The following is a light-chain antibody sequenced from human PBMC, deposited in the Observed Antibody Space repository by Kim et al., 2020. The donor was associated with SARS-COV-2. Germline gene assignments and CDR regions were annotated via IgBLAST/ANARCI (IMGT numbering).Light chain of an antibody. Sequence: SASVGDRVTITCQASQDINDYLSWYQQKPGKAPKLLIYDASLLETGVPSRFAGGGSGTHFTLTISSLQPEDIATYFCQQYDTRPYSFGQGTKLEI. V-gene: IGKV1-33*01. J-gene: IGKJ2*03. CDR2: DAS. CDR1: QDINDY. CDR3: QQYDTRPYS.